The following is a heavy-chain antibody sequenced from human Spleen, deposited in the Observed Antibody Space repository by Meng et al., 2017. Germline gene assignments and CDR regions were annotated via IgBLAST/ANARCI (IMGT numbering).Heavy chain of an antibody. D-gene: IGHD3-10*01. V-gene: IGHV4-34*01. CDR1: GGSFSGYY. Sequence: SETLSLTCAVYGGSFSGYYWSWIRQPPGKGLEWIGEINHSGSTNYNPSLKSRVTISVDTSKNQFSLKLSSVTASDTAVYYCARVGRNDYGSGSNIGVIAYWGQGTLVTVSS. CDR2: INHSGST. CDR3: ARVGRNDYGSGSNIGVIAY. J-gene: IGHJ4*02.